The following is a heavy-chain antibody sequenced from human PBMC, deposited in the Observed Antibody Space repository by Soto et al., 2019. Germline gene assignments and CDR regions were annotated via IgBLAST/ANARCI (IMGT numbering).Heavy chain of an antibody. CDR3: TTDAFPDYSGSGSYLDY. CDR2: IKSKFNGETI. J-gene: IGHJ4*02. CDR1: GSPFTNAW. V-gene: IGHV3-15*01. Sequence: PGGSLRLSCAASGSPFTNAWMSWVRQAPGKGLEWIGRIKSKFNGETIDYAAPVEGRFIISRDDSKTTFYLQMNSLKIEDTAVYYCTTDAFPDYSGSGSYLDYWGQGVLVTVSS. D-gene: IGHD3-10*01.